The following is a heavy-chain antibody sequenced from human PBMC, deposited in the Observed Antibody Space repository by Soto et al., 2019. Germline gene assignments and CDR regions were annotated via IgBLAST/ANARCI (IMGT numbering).Heavy chain of an antibody. Sequence: PSETLSLTCAVYGVSFSGYYWSWIRQPPGKGLEWIGEINHSGSTNYNPSLKSRVTISVDTSKNQFSLKLSSVTAADTAVYYCARLTRENNSGYDLLGIFDYWGQGTLVTVSS. CDR3: ARLTRENNSGYDLLGIFDY. J-gene: IGHJ4*02. D-gene: IGHD5-12*01. CDR1: GVSFSGYY. CDR2: INHSGST. V-gene: IGHV4-34*01.